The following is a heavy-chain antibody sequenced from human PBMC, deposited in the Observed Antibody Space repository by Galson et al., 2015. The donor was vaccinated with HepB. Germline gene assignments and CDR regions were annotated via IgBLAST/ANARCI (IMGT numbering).Heavy chain of an antibody. J-gene: IGHJ4*02. CDR2: ISYDGDNK. Sequence: SLRLSCAASGFTFSHYPMHWVRQAPGKGLEWVTFISYDGDNKTYADSVKGRFTISRDDSKNTLYLQMNSLRVDDTAVYYCARGGGDGKLDHWGQGTLITVSS. V-gene: IGHV3-30*03. CDR1: GFTFSHYP. CDR3: ARGGGDGKLDH. D-gene: IGHD3-16*01.